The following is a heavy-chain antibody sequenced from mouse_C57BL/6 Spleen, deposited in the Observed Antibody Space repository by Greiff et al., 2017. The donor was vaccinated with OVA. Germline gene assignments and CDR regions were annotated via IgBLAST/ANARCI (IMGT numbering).Heavy chain of an antibody. CDR1: GFTFSDAW. CDR3: NREKVYDYDEGNWYFDV. V-gene: IGHV6-6*01. CDR2: IRNKANNHAT. Sequence: EVQVVESGGGLVQPGGSMKLSCAASGFTFSDAWMDWVRQSPEKGLAWVAEIRNKANNHATYYAESVKGRFTISRDDSKSSVYLQMNSLRAEDTGIYYCNREKVYDYDEGNWYFDVWGTGTTVNVSS. J-gene: IGHJ1*03. D-gene: IGHD2-4*01.